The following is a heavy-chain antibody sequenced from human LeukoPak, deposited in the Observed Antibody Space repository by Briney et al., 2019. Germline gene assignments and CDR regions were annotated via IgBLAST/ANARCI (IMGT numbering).Heavy chain of an antibody. D-gene: IGHD1-7*01. CDR2: ISKDGSDK. J-gene: IGHJ4*02. V-gene: IGHV3-30-3*01. CDR3: ARVYWWNYDY. CDR1: GFTFSDYA. Sequence: GGSLRLSCAASGFTFSDYAMHWVRQAPGKGLEWVAVISKDGSDKYYPGSVRGRFTISRDNSKNTFYLQMDSLGAEDTAIYYCARVYWWNYDYWGQGTLVTVSS.